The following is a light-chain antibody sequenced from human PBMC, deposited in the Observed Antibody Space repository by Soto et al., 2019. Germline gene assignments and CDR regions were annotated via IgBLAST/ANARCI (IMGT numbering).Light chain of an antibody. J-gene: IGKJ5*01. V-gene: IGKV1-39*01. CDR1: QSISRY. CDR2: AAS. Sequence: DIQMTQSPSSLSASVGDRVTITCRTSQSISRYLNWYQQEPGKAPKLLIYAASSLQRGVPSRFSGSGFGTDFTLTISSLQPEDFTTYYCQQNYNTLITFGQGTRLEIK. CDR3: QQNYNTLIT.